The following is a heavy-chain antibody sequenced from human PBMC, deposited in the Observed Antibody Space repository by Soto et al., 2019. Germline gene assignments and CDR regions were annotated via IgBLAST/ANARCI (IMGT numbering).Heavy chain of an antibody. Sequence: ASVKVSCKASGGTFSSYAISWVRQAPGQGLEWMGGIIPIFGTANYAQKFQGRVTITADKSTSTAYMELSSLRSEDTAVYYCARRIAAAGPYYYYYGMDVWGQGTTVTVSS. CDR2: IIPIFGTA. V-gene: IGHV1-69*06. D-gene: IGHD6-13*01. J-gene: IGHJ6*02. CDR3: ARRIAAAGPYYYYYGMDV. CDR1: GGTFSSYA.